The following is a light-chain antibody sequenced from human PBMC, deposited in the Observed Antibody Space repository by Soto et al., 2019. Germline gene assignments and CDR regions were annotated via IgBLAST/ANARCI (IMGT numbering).Light chain of an antibody. V-gene: IGKV3-11*01. CDR2: DTS. Sequence: EIVLTQSPVTLSLSPGERATLSCRASQSVSSHLAWYQQRPGQAPRLLIYDTSNRATGLPARFSGSGSGTDFSLTISGLEPEEFEVYYCQQRGNWPRTFGQGTKLEIK. J-gene: IGKJ2*01. CDR3: QQRGNWPRT. CDR1: QSVSSH.